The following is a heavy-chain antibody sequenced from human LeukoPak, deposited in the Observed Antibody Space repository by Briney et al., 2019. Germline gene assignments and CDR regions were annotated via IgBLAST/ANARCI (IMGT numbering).Heavy chain of an antibody. CDR1: GFTFTTYT. Sequence: GGSLRLSCAASGFTFTTYTMNWVRQAPGRGLEWVAFISSSGTTTYYADSVKGRFTMSRDNAKNSLSLQMNSLRDEDTALYYCARDGRFDHWGQGALVTVSS. V-gene: IGHV3-48*02. CDR3: ARDGRFDH. CDR2: ISSSGTTT. J-gene: IGHJ4*02.